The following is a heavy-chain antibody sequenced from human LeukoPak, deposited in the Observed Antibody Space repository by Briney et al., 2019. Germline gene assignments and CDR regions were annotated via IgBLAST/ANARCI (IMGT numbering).Heavy chain of an antibody. V-gene: IGHV4-34*01. D-gene: IGHD6-13*01. CDR1: GGSIRSYY. Sequence: PSETLSLTCTVSGGSIRSYYWSWIRQPPGKGLEWIGEINNSGSTNYNPSLKSRVTISVDTSRNQFTLKLSSVTAADTAVYYCVRDIAAAGGFDYWGQGTLVTVSS. CDR3: VRDIAAAGGFDY. J-gene: IGHJ4*02. CDR2: INNSGST.